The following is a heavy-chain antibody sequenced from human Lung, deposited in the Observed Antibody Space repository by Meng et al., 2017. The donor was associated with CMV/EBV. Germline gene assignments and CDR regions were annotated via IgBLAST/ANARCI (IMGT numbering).Heavy chain of an antibody. CDR1: GGSIGSGGYY. J-gene: IGHJ4*02. V-gene: IGHV4-31*03. CDR2: IYYTGST. Sequence: QVQLQGSGPGLGKPSQTLSLTCTVSGGSIGSGGYYWSWIRQHPGKGLEWIGYIYYTGSTFYNPSLKSRVTISVDTSKNQFSLKLIPATAADTAVYYCAREAGRDGYATPKFDYWGQGTLVTVSS. CDR3: AREAGRDGYATPKFDY. D-gene: IGHD5-24*01.